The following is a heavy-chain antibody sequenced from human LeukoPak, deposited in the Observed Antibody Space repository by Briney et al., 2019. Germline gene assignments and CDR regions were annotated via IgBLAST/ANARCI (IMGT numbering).Heavy chain of an antibody. CDR3: ALYSSGWSSTYWYFDL. V-gene: IGHV1-69*06. Sequence: GASVKVSCKASGGTFSSYAISWVRQAPGQGREWRGGIIPIFGTANYAQKFQGRVTITADKSTSTAYMELSSLRSEDTAVYYCALYSSGWSSTYWYFDLWGRGTLVTVSS. CDR1: GGTFSSYA. CDR2: IIPIFGTA. D-gene: IGHD6-19*01. J-gene: IGHJ2*01.